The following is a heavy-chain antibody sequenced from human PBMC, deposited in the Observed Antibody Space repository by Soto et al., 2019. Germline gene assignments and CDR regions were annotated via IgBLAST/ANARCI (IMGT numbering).Heavy chain of an antibody. Sequence: VQLVQSGAEVRQPGSSVRVSCKASGGTFSTYSVTWVRQAPGEGLEWMGGIIPIYNSPYYAQKFLGRVTLTADASSNTAYRVLSALRSEDTAVYFCAGESASVTQVPVRHWGQGTLVTVSS. CDR3: AGESASVTQVPVRH. D-gene: IGHD2-21*02. J-gene: IGHJ4*02. CDR1: GGTFSTYS. CDR2: IIPIYNSP. V-gene: IGHV1-69*01.